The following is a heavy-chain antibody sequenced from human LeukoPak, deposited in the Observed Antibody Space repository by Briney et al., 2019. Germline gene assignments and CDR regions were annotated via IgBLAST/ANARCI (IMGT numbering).Heavy chain of an antibody. CDR3: ARDPRLWFGESAGY. Sequence: SETLSLTCTVSGGSISSGSYYWSWIRQPAGKGLEWIGRIYTSGSTNYNPSPKSRVTISVDTSKNQFSLKLSSVTAADTAVYYCARDPRLWFGESAGYWGQGTLVTVSS. J-gene: IGHJ4*02. CDR1: GGSISSGSYY. V-gene: IGHV4-61*02. D-gene: IGHD3-10*01. CDR2: IYTSGST.